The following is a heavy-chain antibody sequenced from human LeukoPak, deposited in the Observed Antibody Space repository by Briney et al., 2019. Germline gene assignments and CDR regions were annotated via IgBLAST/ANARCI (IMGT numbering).Heavy chain of an antibody. D-gene: IGHD1-26*01. CDR3: ARSGSLADFDY. CDR2: INPNSGGT. CDR1: GYTFSGYY. V-gene: IGHV1-2*02. J-gene: IGHJ4*02. Sequence: ASVKVSCKASGYTFSGYYMHWVRQAPGQGLEWMGWINPNSGGTKYVQKFQGRVTMTRDTSISTAYMELSRLRSDDTAVYYCARSGSLADFDYWGQGTLVTVSS.